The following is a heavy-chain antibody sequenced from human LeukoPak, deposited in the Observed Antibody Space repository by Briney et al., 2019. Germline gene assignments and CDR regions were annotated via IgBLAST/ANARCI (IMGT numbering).Heavy chain of an antibody. D-gene: IGHD6-13*01. V-gene: IGHV1-69*04. Sequence: GASVKVSCKASGGTFSSYAISWERQAPGQGLEWMGRIIPIFGIANYAQKFQGRVTITADKSTSTAYMELRSLRSDDTAVYYCARDGGQQLVPYSPDYWGQGTLVTVSS. J-gene: IGHJ4*02. CDR2: IIPIFGIA. CDR3: ARDGGQQLVPYSPDY. CDR1: GGTFSSYA.